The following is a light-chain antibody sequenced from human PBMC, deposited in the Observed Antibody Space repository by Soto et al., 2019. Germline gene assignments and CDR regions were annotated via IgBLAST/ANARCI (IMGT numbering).Light chain of an antibody. CDR3: QQSYSTPVT. Sequence: DIQMTQSPSSLSASVGDRVTITFRASQSISSYLNGDQQKPGKAPKLLIYAASSLQSGVPSRFSGSGSGTDFTLTISSLQPEDVATYYCQQSYSTPVTFGQGTKVDIK. CDR2: AAS. CDR1: QSISSY. V-gene: IGKV1-39*01. J-gene: IGKJ1*01.